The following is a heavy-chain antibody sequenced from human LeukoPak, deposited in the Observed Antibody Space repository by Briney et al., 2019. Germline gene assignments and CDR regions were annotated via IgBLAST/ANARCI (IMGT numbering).Heavy chain of an antibody. CDR3: ASPGPGGAAAGLFDY. CDR2: LYSGGTT. D-gene: IGHD6-13*01. Sequence: GGSLRLSCAAFGFTVMNNFLIWVRQARGKGLEWVSVLYSGGTTFYADSVKGRFTISRDNSMNPMYLQMKSLRPEDTAVYYCASPGPGGAAAGLFDYWGQGTLVTVSS. J-gene: IGHJ4*02. CDR1: GFTVMNNF. V-gene: IGHV3-53*05.